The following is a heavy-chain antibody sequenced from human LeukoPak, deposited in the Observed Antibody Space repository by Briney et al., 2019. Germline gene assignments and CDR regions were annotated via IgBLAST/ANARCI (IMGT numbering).Heavy chain of an antibody. J-gene: IGHJ4*02. D-gene: IGHD3-16*01. Sequence: GGSLRLSCAASGFTFSSYAMHWVRQAPGKGLEWVAVISYEENNKVYADSVKGRFTISRDNSKNTLYLQMNSLRAEDTAVYYCAKDRWGWDYWGQGTLVTVSS. V-gene: IGHV3-30-3*01. CDR1: GFTFSSYA. CDR3: AKDRWGWDY. CDR2: ISYEENNK.